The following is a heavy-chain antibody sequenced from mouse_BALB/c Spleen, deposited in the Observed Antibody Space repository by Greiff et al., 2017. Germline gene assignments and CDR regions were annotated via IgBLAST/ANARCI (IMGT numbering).Heavy chain of an antibody. CDR1: GYSITSDYA. CDR3: AREDYGNYDY. D-gene: IGHD2-1*01. J-gene: IGHJ2*01. V-gene: IGHV3-2*02. Sequence: DVQLQESGPGLVKPSQSLSLTCTVTGYSITSDYAWNWIRQFPGNKLEWMGYISYSGSTSYNPSLKSRISITRDTSKNQFFLQLNSVTTEDTATYYCAREDYGNYDYWGQGTTLTVSS. CDR2: ISYSGST.